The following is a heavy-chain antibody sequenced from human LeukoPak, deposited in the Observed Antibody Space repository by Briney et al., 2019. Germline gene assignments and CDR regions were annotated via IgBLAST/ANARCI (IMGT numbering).Heavy chain of an antibody. J-gene: IGHJ4*02. CDR3: ARDVVAAAGSFDY. V-gene: IGHV4-59*12. D-gene: IGHD6-13*01. CDR2: IYYSGNT. CDR1: GGSISYYY. Sequence: SETLSLTCTVSGGSISYYYWSWIRQSPGKGLEWIGYIYYSGNTNYNPSLKSRVTMSVDTSKNQFSLRLSSVTAADTAVYYCARDVVAAAGSFDYWGQGTQVTVAS.